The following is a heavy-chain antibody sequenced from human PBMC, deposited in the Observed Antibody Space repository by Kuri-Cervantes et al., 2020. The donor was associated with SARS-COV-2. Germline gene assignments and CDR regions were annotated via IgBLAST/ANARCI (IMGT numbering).Heavy chain of an antibody. Sequence: GESLKISCAASGFTFSSYAMHWVRQAPGKGLEWVSNIGPSGTTKYYADSVKGRFTISRDNAKNSLYLQMNSLRAEDTAVYYCARESWAWLQLFDAFDIWGQGTMVTVSS. CDR2: IGPSGTTK. D-gene: IGHD5-24*01. J-gene: IGHJ3*02. CDR1: GFTFSSYA. CDR3: ARESWAWLQLFDAFDI. V-gene: IGHV3-48*04.